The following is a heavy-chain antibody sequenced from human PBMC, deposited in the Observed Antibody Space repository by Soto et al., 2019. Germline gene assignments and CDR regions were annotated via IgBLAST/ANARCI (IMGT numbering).Heavy chain of an antibody. CDR1: GGSISGYY. J-gene: IGHJ4*02. CDR2: IYYSGST. Sequence: SETLSLTCTVSGGSISGYYWSWIRQPPGKGLEWIGYIYYSGSTTYNPSLKSPVTISVDTSRNQFSLKLSSVTAADTAVYYCAKVRADHSYFFDYWGQGTLVTVSS. D-gene: IGHD1-26*01. CDR3: AKVRADHSYFFDY. V-gene: IGHV4-59*01.